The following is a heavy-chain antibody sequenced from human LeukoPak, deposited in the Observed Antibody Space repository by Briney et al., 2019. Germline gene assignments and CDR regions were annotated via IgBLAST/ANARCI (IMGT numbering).Heavy chain of an antibody. CDR3: ARDTATGDAFDI. Sequence: ASVKVSCKASGYTFTSYYMHWVRQAPGQGLEWMGIINPSGGSTSYAERFQGRVTMTRDTSTSTVYMELSSLRSEDTAVYCCARDTATGDAFDIWGQGTMVTVSS. D-gene: IGHD6-25*01. CDR2: INPSGGST. J-gene: IGHJ3*02. CDR1: GYTFTSYY. V-gene: IGHV1-46*01.